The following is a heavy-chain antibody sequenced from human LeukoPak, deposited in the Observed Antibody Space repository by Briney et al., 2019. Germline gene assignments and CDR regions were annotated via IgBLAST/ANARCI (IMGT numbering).Heavy chain of an antibody. CDR2: IYYIGST. D-gene: IGHD6-19*01. J-gene: IGHJ3*01. V-gene: IGHV4-59*01. CDR1: GGSINSYY. CDR3: ARGLAGYSGGDDAFDA. Sequence: PSETLSLTCTVSGGSINSYYWSWFRQPPEKGLEWMGYIYYIGSTNYNPSLQSRVTISVDTSGENQFSLKLNSVTAADTAVYYCARGLAGYSGGDDAFDAWGPGTMVTVSS.